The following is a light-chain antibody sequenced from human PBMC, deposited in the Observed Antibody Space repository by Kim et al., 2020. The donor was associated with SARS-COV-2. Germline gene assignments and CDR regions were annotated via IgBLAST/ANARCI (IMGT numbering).Light chain of an antibody. Sequence: LSTGDSATLSCRASETFDSSSLAWYQQKPGQAPRLLIYGASSRATGIPDRFSGSGSGTDFTLTISRLEPEDFAVYFCQQYDRSLSFGGGTKVDIK. J-gene: IGKJ4*01. CDR2: GAS. CDR1: ETFDSSS. CDR3: QQYDRSLS. V-gene: IGKV3-20*01.